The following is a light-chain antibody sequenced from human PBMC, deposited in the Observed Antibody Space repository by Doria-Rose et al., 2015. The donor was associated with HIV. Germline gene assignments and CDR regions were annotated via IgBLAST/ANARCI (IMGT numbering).Light chain of an antibody. CDR1: QSFSSTY. CDR2: DGS. CDR3: HQYGTSWT. V-gene: IGKV3-20*01. J-gene: IGKJ1*01. Sequence: TQSLGTLSLSPGERATLSCRASQSFSSTYLAWYQQKPGQAPSLLIYDGSTRATGIPDRCSASGSGTDFTLTINRLEPEDFALYYCHQYGTSWTFGQ.